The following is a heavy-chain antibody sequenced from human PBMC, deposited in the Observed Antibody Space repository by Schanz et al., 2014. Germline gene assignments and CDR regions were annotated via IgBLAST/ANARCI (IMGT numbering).Heavy chain of an antibody. J-gene: IGHJ4*02. CDR1: GFTFSSYA. D-gene: IGHD1-26*01. V-gene: IGHV3-48*01. Sequence: EVQLVQSGGGLVQPGGPLRLSCAASGFTFSSYAMSWVRQAPGKGLEWVSYISGSSRTIYYADSMKGRFTVSRDNAENALYLQMNSLRAEDTGLYFCARGGSGSHYRLDYWGQGTLVTVSS. CDR2: ISGSSRTI. CDR3: ARGGSGSHYRLDY.